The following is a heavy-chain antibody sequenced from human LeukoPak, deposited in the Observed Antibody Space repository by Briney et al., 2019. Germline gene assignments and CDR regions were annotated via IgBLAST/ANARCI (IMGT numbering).Heavy chain of an antibody. J-gene: IGHJ4*02. Sequence: GRSLRLSCAASGFTFSDYGMHWVRQAPGKGLEWVAFLRYDGTNEYYSDSVRGRFTISRDNSKNTVYLQMNSLRTEDTAVYYCAKDRISLGELLSSLEYWGQGILVTVSS. CDR3: AKDRISLGELLSSLEY. V-gene: IGHV3-30*02. D-gene: IGHD3-10*01. CDR1: GFTFSDYG. CDR2: LRYDGTNE.